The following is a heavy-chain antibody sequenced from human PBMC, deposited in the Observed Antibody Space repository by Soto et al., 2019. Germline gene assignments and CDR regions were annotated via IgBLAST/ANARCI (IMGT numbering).Heavy chain of an antibody. CDR1: GGSINSYF. D-gene: IGHD3-10*01. Sequence: QVQLQESGPGLVRPSETLSLTCTVSGGSINSYFWSWIRQSPGKGLEWIGHLYYSVRTSYSPSFKCRFSISVDTSKNQFSPEVLSVTAADTAVYYCARAGTNMVQFDYWGQGPLVTVSS. CDR3: ARAGTNMVQFDY. CDR2: LYYSVRT. V-gene: IGHV4-59*01. J-gene: IGHJ4*02.